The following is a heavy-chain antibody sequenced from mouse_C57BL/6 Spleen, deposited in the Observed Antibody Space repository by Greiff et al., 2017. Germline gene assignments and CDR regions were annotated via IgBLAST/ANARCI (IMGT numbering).Heavy chain of an antibody. J-gene: IGHJ1*03. CDR1: GYTFTDHT. D-gene: IGHD1-1*01. CDR3: ANYYGSSYDWYFDV. Sequence: QVQLQQSDAELVKPGASVKISCKVSGYTFTDHTIHWMKQRPEQGLEWIGYIYPRDGSTKYNEKFKGKATLTADKSSSTAYMQLNSLTSEYSAVYVCANYYGSSYDWYFDVWGTGTTVTVSS. V-gene: IGHV1-78*01. CDR2: IYPRDGST.